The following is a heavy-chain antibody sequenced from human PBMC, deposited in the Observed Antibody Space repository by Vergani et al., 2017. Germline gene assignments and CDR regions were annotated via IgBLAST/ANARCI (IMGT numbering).Heavy chain of an antibody. CDR3: ARERNAYYDFWSGYYTQYYFDY. V-gene: IGHV3-74*03. J-gene: IGHJ4*02. D-gene: IGHD3-3*01. Sequence: VQLVESGGNVVQSGTSLRLSCAASGFSFNSYWMHWVRQVPGKGLLWVSRIKSDGSITAYADSVKGRFTISRDNAQNTLYLQMNSLRVEDTALYYCARERNAYYDFWSGYYTQYYFDYWGQGTLVTVSS. CDR2: IKSDGSIT. CDR1: GFSFNSYW.